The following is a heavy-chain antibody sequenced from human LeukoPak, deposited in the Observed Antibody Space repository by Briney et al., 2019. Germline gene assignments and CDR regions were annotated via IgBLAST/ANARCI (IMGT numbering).Heavy chain of an antibody. V-gene: IGHV1-69*13. CDR1: GGTFSSYA. CDR3: ATGTDGDSSGYWYFDL. Sequence: SVKVSCKASGGTFSSYAISWVRQAPGQGLEWMGGIIPIFGTANYAQKFQGRVTITADESTSTAYMELSSLRSEDTAVYYCATGTDGDSSGYWYFDLWGRGTLVTVSS. D-gene: IGHD6-19*01. J-gene: IGHJ2*01. CDR2: IIPIFGTA.